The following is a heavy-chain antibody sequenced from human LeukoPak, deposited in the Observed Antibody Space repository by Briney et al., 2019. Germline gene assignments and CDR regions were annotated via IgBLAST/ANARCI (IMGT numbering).Heavy chain of an antibody. V-gene: IGHV4-39*07. J-gene: IGHJ5*02. CDR1: GGSISSSSYY. D-gene: IGHD4-11*01. Sequence: SSETLSLTCTVSGGSISSSSYYWGWIRQPPGKGLEWIGSIYYSGSTYYNPSLKSRVTISVDTSKNQFSLKLSSVTAADTAVYYCARDSLVELTTVTMRKYNWFDPWGQGTLVTVSS. CDR3: ARDSLVELTTVTMRKYNWFDP. CDR2: IYYSGST.